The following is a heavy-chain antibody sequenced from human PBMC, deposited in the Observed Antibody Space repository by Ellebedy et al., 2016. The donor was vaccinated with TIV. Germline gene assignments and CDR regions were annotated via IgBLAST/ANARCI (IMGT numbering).Heavy chain of an antibody. CDR1: GGSISSGGYS. CDR3: ARLVRGVLSWFDP. D-gene: IGHD3-10*02. Sequence: MPSETLSLTCAVSGGSISSGGYSWSWIRQPPGKGLEWMGYIYHSGSTSYNPSLKSRVTISVDRSKNQLSLKLKSVTAADTAVYYCARLVRGVLSWFDPWGQGTLVTVSS. V-gene: IGHV4-30-2*01. CDR2: IYHSGST. J-gene: IGHJ5*02.